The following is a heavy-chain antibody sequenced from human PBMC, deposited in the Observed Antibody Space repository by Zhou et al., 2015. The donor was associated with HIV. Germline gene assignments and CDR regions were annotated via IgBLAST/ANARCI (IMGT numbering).Heavy chain of an antibody. V-gene: IGHV3-23*01. CDR1: GFVFPESF. CDR3: ANWDSEAGTFGD. J-gene: IGHJ4*02. CDR2: IKGSSDVI. D-gene: IGHD6-19*01. Sequence: EVQLLESGGGSVKPGGSLSLSCTASGFVFPESFMNWVRYSPTKGLEWVSAIKGSSDVIHFADSVKGRFSVSRDNSKNSVFLQMFNLRAEDTAVYYCANWDSEAGTFGDWGQGILVTVSS.